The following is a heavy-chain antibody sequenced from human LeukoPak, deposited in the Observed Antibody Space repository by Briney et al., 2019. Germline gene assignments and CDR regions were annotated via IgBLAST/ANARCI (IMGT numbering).Heavy chain of an antibody. CDR1: GGSFSGYY. V-gene: IGHV4-34*01. CDR2: INHSGST. Sequence: SETLSLTCAVYGGSFSGYYWSWIRQPPGKGLEWIGEINHSGSTNYNPSPKSRVTISVDTSKNQFSLKLSSVTAADTAVYYCARGSRLYSYGLYYFDYWGQGTLVTVSS. J-gene: IGHJ4*02. D-gene: IGHD5-18*01. CDR3: ARGSRLYSYGLYYFDY.